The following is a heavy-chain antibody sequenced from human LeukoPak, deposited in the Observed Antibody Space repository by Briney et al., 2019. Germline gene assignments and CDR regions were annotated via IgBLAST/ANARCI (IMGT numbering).Heavy chain of an antibody. Sequence: GGSLRLSCAASGFTVSSNYMSWVRQAPGKGLEWVSVIYSGGSTYYADSVKGRFTISRDNSKNTLYLQMNSLRAEDTAVYYCARDFMEMSDAFDIWDQGTMLTVSS. D-gene: IGHD5-24*01. CDR1: GFTVSSNY. V-gene: IGHV3-66*01. J-gene: IGHJ3*02. CDR3: ARDFMEMSDAFDI. CDR2: IYSGGST.